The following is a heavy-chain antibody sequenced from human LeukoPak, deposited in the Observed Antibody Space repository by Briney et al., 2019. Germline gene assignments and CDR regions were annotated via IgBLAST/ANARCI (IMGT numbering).Heavy chain of an antibody. J-gene: IGHJ6*03. D-gene: IGHD2-2*01. CDR1: GGSISSSNW. Sequence: PSETLSLTCAVSGGSISSSNWWSWVRQPPGKGLEWIGEINHSGSTNYNSSLKSRVTISVDTSKSQFSLRLSSVTAADTAVYYCARSLVIPAPYYYYYYMDVWGKGTTVTI. V-gene: IGHV4-4*02. CDR2: INHSGST. CDR3: ARSLVIPAPYYYYYYMDV.